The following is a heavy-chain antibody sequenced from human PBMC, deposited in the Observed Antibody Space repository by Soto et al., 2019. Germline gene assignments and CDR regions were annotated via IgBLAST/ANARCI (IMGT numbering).Heavy chain of an antibody. V-gene: IGHV3-23*01. D-gene: IGHD6-19*01. CDR3: AKTPLHGRTAVPGFRTKYFDY. CDR2: ISGSGDNT. J-gene: IGHJ4*02. Sequence: EVQLLDSGGGLVQPGGSLRLSCVASGFTFSNYAMSWFRQAPGKGLEWVSFISGSGDNTYPADSVKGRFTISRDNAKNTLHLQMNSLRAEDTSVYYCAKTPLHGRTAVPGFRTKYFDYWGQGTLVTISS. CDR1: GFTFSNYA.